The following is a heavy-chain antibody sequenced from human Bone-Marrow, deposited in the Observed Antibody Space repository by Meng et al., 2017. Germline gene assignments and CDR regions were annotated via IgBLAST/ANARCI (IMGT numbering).Heavy chain of an antibody. J-gene: IGHJ3*02. CDR1: GFTFSSYA. CDR2: ISYDRSNK. CDR3: AREGPGQSNSAFDI. D-gene: IGHD1-14*01. Sequence: GESLKISCAASGFTFSSYAMHWVRQAPGKGLEWVAVISYDRSNKYYADAVKGRFTVTRDNSKNTLYLQMNSQRAEDTAVYDCAREGPGQSNSAFDIWGQGTMVTVSS. V-gene: IGHV3-30*04.